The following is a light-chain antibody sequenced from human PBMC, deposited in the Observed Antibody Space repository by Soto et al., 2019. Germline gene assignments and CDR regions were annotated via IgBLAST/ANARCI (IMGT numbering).Light chain of an antibody. Sequence: EIVLTQSPGTLSLSPGERATLSCRGSQSFSSSYLAWYQQKPGQAPRLLIYGASSRATGIPDRFSGSGSGTDFTLTISRLEPEDFAVYYCQQYGSSLYTFGQGTKLEIK. CDR2: GAS. CDR3: QQYGSSLYT. CDR1: QSFSSSY. J-gene: IGKJ2*01. V-gene: IGKV3-20*01.